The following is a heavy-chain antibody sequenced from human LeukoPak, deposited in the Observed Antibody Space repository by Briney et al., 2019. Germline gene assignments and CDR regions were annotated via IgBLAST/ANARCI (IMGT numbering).Heavy chain of an antibody. Sequence: GESLKISCKGSGYSFTNYWIGWVRQMPGKGLEWMGIIYPGDSDTRYSPSFQGQVTISADKSISTAYLQWSSLKASDTAMYYCAVPLTGDPGHWYFDLWGRGTLVTVSS. CDR2: IYPGDSDT. CDR1: GYSFTNYW. V-gene: IGHV5-51*01. J-gene: IGHJ2*01. CDR3: AVPLTGDPGHWYFDL. D-gene: IGHD7-27*01.